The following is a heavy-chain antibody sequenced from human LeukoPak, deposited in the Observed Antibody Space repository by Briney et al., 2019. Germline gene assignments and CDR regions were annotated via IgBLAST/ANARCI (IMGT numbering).Heavy chain of an antibody. J-gene: IGHJ3*02. V-gene: IGHV1-18*01. Sequence: ASLKVSCKAYVYTFMSHGISWVRQAPGQGLEWMGWISGDSSNTNYAQRLQGRVTMTTDTSTTTAYMELRSLRSDDTAVYYCARATGTWGHDGFDIWGQGTMVTVSS. D-gene: IGHD3-16*01. CDR1: VYTFMSHG. CDR2: ISGDSSNT. CDR3: ARATGTWGHDGFDI.